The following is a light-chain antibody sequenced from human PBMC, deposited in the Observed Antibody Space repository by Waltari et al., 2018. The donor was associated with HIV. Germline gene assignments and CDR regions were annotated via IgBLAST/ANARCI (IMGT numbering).Light chain of an antibody. CDR1: RSDIGSYNL. Sequence: QSALTQPASVSGSPGQSITLSCTGPRSDIGSYNLVSWYQQHPGKAPKLMIYEGSKRPSGVSNRFSGSKSGNTASLTISGLQAEDEADYYCCSYAGSRVFGGGTKLTVL. CDR3: CSYAGSRV. CDR2: EGS. J-gene: IGLJ2*01. V-gene: IGLV2-23*01.